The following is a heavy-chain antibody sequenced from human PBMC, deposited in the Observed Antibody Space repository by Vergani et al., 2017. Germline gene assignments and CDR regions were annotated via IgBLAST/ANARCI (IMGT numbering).Heavy chain of an antibody. D-gene: IGHD1-1*01. CDR2: ISYDGTQK. V-gene: IGHV3-30*03. Sequence: QVPLVESGGGVVQPGRSLRLSCVVSGFTSSYYGLHWVRPAPGKGLEWVAVISYDGTQKYYADSVKGRFTISRDNSKSTLYLQMNSLRTEDTAVYYCATKSCGTPGCQIGYFREWGQGTLVTVSS. CDR1: GFTSSYYG. J-gene: IGHJ1*01. CDR3: ATKSCGTPGCQIGYFRE.